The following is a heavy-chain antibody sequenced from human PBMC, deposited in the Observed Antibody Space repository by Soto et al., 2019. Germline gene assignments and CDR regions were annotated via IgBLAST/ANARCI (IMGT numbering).Heavy chain of an antibody. D-gene: IGHD3-22*01. Sequence: QLQLQESGSGLVKPSQTLSLTCAVSGGSISSGGYSWSWIRQPPGKGLEWIGYIYHSGSTYYNPSLKSRVTISVDRSKNQFSLKLSSVTAADTVVYYCARSDYYDSSGYSNVGAFDIWGQGTMVTVSS. CDR2: IYHSGST. J-gene: IGHJ3*02. V-gene: IGHV4-30-2*01. CDR1: GGSISSGGYS. CDR3: ARSDYYDSSGYSNVGAFDI.